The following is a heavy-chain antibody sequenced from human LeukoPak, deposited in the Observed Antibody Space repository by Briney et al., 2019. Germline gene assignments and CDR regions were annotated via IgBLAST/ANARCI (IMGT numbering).Heavy chain of an antibody. CDR2: IRYDGSNK. D-gene: IGHD6-19*01. J-gene: IGHJ4*02. Sequence: PGGSLRLSCAASGFTFSSYGMHWVRQAPGKGLEWVAFIRYDGSNKYYADSVKGLFTISRDDSKNTLYLQMNSLRAEDTAVYYCAKVAGSSGGPFDYWGQGTLVTVSS. CDR1: GFTFSSYG. CDR3: AKVAGSSGGPFDY. V-gene: IGHV3-30*02.